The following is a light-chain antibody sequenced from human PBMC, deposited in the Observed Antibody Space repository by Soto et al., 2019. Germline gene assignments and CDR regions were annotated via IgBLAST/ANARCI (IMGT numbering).Light chain of an antibody. CDR1: QSVSRW. Sequence: DIPMTQSPSTLSASVGDRVTITCRASQSVSRWLAWYRQKPGKAPKLLIYDASSLVSGVPSRFSGSGSGTEFPLAISSLQPDDFATYYCQHYSSPWTFGQGTKVEIK. J-gene: IGKJ1*01. CDR3: QHYSSPWT. CDR2: DAS. V-gene: IGKV1-5*01.